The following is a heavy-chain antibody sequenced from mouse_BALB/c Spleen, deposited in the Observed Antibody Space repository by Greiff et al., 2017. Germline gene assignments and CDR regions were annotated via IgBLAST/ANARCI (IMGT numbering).Heavy chain of an antibody. D-gene: IGHD2-4*01. J-gene: IGHJ3*01. Sequence: DVMLVESGGGLVQPGGSRKLSCAASGFSFSSFGMHWVRQAPEKGLEWVAYISRGSSTIYYADTVKGRFTISRDNPKNTLFLQMTSLRSEDTAMYYCARDDYDEDWFAYWGQGTLVTVSA. V-gene: IGHV5-17*02. CDR3: ARDDYDEDWFAY. CDR1: GFSFSSFG. CDR2: ISRGSSTI.